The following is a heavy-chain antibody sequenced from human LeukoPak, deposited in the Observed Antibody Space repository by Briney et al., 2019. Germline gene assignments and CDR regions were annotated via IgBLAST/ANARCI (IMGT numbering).Heavy chain of an antibody. CDR2: MNPNSGNT. CDR1: GYTFTSHD. Sequence: ASVKVSCKASGYTFTSHDINWVRQATGQGLEWMGWMNPNSGNTGYAQKFQGRVTITRDNSISTVYMELSSLRSEDTAVYYCARLYDRETYYFDYWGQGTLVTVSS. J-gene: IGHJ4*02. D-gene: IGHD3-22*01. CDR3: ARLYDRETYYFDY. V-gene: IGHV1-8*03.